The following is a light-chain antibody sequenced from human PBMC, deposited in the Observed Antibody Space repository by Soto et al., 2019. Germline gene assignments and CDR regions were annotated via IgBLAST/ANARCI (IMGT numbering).Light chain of an antibody. V-gene: IGKV1-5*03. CDR1: QSISSW. J-gene: IGKJ1*01. Sequence: KVSQPPSTLSASVGDRVTITCRASQSISSWLAWYQHKPGKAPKLLIYKASSLESGVPSRFSGSGTGTEFTLTISSLQPDDFATYYCQQYNSYSWTFGQGTKVAIK. CDR2: KAS. CDR3: QQYNSYSWT.